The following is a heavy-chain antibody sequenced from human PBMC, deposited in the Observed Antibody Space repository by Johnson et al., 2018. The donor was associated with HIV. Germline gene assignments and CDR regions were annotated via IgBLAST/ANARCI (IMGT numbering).Heavy chain of an antibody. CDR3: GRDINYSNYVTDAFDI. CDR2: ISYDGSNK. J-gene: IGHJ3*02. D-gene: IGHD4-11*01. Sequence: QVQLVESGGGVVQPGRSLRLSCAASGFTFSSYAMHWVRQAPGKGLEWVAVISYDGSNKYYADSVKGRFTISRDSSKNTLYLQINSLRAEDTAVYYCGRDINYSNYVTDAFDIWGQGTVVTVSS. CDR1: GFTFSSYA. V-gene: IGHV3-30-3*01.